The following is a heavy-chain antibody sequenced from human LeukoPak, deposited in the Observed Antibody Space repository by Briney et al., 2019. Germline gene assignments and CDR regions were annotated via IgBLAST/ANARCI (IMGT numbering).Heavy chain of an antibody. CDR3: ARDPYTGSYENYYYYNMDV. J-gene: IGHJ6*03. CDR2: INWTGGYT. D-gene: IGHD1-26*01. V-gene: IGHV3-20*04. Sequence: GGSLRLSCAASGFIFDDHGTNWVRQTPGRGLEWVAGINWTGGYTGYVEYVKGRFTISRDNAKNSLYLQMNSLRAEDTALYYCARDPYTGSYENYYYYNMDVWGKGTTVTVSS. CDR1: GFIFDDHG.